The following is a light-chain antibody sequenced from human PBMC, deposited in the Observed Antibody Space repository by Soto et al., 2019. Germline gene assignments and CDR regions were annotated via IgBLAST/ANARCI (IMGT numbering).Light chain of an antibody. Sequence: DIQMTQSPSSLSASVGDRVTITCRASQGITNYLAWYQQKPWNVPKLMIYAASTLQSGDPSRFSGSGSGTDFTLTISILHPEDVATYYCQKYNSSPLTFGGGTKVEIK. V-gene: IGKV1-27*01. CDR1: QGITNY. CDR3: QKYNSSPLT. CDR2: AAS. J-gene: IGKJ4*01.